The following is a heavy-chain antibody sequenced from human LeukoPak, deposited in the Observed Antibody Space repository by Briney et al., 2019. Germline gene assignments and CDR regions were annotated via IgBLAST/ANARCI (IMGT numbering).Heavy chain of an antibody. CDR2: ISGSGGST. Sequence: GGSLRLSCAASGFTFTTYAMSWVRQAPGKGLEWVSTISGSGGSTYFADSVKGRFTISRDNSENTLYLQMSSLRSEDTAVYYCARDHRSGYYKNYYGMGVWGQGTTVTVSS. CDR1: GFTFTTYA. CDR3: ARDHRSGYYKNYYGMGV. D-gene: IGHD3-3*01. V-gene: IGHV3-23*01. J-gene: IGHJ6*02.